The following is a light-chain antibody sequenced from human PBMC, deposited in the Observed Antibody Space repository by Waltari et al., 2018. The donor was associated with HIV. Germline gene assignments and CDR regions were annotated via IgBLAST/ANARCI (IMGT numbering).Light chain of an antibody. CDR1: TSTAEILS. CDR2: AND. CDR3: AAWADVLSAWV. J-gene: IGLJ3*02. Sequence: QSVLTQPPSVSGTPGQRLTIPCSGTTSTAEILSVYWYQHLPGAAPQLLIFANDQRPLGVPDRFSGSKSGTSASLAISGLRSEDEADYYCAAWADVLSAWVFGGGTKLSVL. V-gene: IGLV1-47*01.